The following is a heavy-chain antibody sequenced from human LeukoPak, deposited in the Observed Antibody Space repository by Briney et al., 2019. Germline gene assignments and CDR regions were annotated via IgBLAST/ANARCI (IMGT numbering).Heavy chain of an antibody. Sequence: NTSETLSLTCTVSGGSISSSSYYWGWIRQPPGKRLEWIGSIYYSGSTYYSPSLKSRVTISVDTSKNQFSLKLSSVTAADTAVYYCARRDIYSNAFDIWGQGTMVTVSS. CDR3: ARRDIYSNAFDI. V-gene: IGHV4-39*07. CDR1: GGSISSSSYY. D-gene: IGHD2-15*01. CDR2: IYYSGST. J-gene: IGHJ3*02.